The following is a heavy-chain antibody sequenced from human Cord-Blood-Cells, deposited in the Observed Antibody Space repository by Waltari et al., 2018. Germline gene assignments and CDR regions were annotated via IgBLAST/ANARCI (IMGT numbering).Heavy chain of an antibody. D-gene: IGHD7-27*01. J-gene: IGHJ4*02. CDR2: MKPNSGNT. V-gene: IGHV1-8*01. CDR3: ARRAGDRDEFDY. CDR1: GYTFTSFD. Sequence: VQLAQSGAEVKKPGASVKVSCKASGYTFTSFDINWVRQATGQGLEWMGWMKPNSGNTGYAQKFQGRVTMTRNTSISTAYMELSSLRSEDTAVYYCARRAGDRDEFDYWGQGTLVTVSS.